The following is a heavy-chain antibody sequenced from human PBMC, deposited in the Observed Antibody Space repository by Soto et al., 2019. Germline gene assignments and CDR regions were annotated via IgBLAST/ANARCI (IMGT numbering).Heavy chain of an antibody. CDR1: GGSISNYY. V-gene: IGHV4-4*08. Sequence: QVQLQESGPGLVKPSETLSLTCTVSGGSISNYYWSWIRQPPGKGLEWIGYIYSSGTTNYNPSLKRRVTXXPXPXKNQFSPQLPSVTAADTAVYYCARRLGTNFGSWLDYWGQGTLVTVSS. CDR2: IYSSGTT. CDR3: ARRLGTNFGSWLDY. J-gene: IGHJ4*02. D-gene: IGHD2-2*01.